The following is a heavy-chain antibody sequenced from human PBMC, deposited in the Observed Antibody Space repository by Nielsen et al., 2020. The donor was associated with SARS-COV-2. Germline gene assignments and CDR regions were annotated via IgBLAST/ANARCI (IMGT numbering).Heavy chain of an antibody. CDR1: GFTFNTHG. V-gene: IGHV3-48*01. D-gene: IGHD3-3*01. J-gene: IGHJ4*02. CDR3: ARGGSYDFWGGADY. CDR2: ISDDNTV. Sequence: GESLKISCATSGFTFNTHGMNWVRQAPGKGLEWISYISDDNTVFYAESVKGRFTISRDNSNNMLYLQMNSLRADDTAVYYCARGGSYDFWGGADYWGQGTLVTVSS.